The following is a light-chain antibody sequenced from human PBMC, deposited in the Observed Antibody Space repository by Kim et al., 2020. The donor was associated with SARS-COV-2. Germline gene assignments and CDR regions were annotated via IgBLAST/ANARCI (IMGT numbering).Light chain of an antibody. CDR1: HDIRND. Sequence: ASVVDRVTITFLASHDIRNDLGWYQQNPGRAPKRLIYGASSLQSGVPSRFSGSGSGTEFTLTISSLQPEDFATYFCLQHNTYPITFVQGTRLEIK. CDR2: GAS. V-gene: IGKV1-17*01. J-gene: IGKJ5*01. CDR3: LQHNTYPIT.